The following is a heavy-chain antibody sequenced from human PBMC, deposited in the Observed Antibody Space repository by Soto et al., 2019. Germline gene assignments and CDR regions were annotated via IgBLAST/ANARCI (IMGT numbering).Heavy chain of an antibody. J-gene: IGHJ4*02. CDR3: ARKSDAVDSKPPEY. D-gene: IGHD3-22*01. Sequence: PSETLSLTCSVSGGSISTSSYYWGWIRQPPGKGLEWIGSISYSGGTYYNPSLKSRVTISVDTSKKQFSLKLSSVTAADTAVYFCARKSDAVDSKPPEYWGQGTLVTVSS. CDR2: ISYSGGT. V-gene: IGHV4-39*01. CDR1: GGSISTSSYY.